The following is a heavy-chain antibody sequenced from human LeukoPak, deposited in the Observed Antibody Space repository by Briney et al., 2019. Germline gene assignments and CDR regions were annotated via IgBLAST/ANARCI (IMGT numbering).Heavy chain of an antibody. J-gene: IGHJ6*03. V-gene: IGHV4-39*01. D-gene: IGHD3-10*01. CDR1: GGSITSSNYY. CDR3: ARPAAPGTFYYYMDV. Sequence: PSETLSLTCTVSGGSITSSNYYWGWIRQPPGKGLEWIGTMYSSGSTYHNPSLKSRVTMSVDTSKNQFPLRLSSVTAADTAVYYCARPAAPGTFYYYMDVWGKGTTVTVSS. CDR2: MYSSGST.